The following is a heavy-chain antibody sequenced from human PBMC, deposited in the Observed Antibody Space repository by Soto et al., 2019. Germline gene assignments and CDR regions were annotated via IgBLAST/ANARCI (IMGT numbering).Heavy chain of an antibody. CDR2: IWYDGSNK. J-gene: IGHJ3*02. V-gene: IGHV3-33*01. D-gene: IGHD4-17*01. Sequence: GGSLRLSCAASGFTFSSYGMHWVRQAPGKGLEWVAVIWYDGSNKYYADSVKGRFTISRDNSKNTLYLQMNSLRAEDTAVYYCATLRGLGAFDIWGQGTMVTVSS. CDR1: GFTFSSYG. CDR3: ATLRGLGAFDI.